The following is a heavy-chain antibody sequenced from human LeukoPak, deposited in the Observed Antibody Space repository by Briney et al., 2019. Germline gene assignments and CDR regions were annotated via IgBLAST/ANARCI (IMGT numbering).Heavy chain of an antibody. J-gene: IGHJ1*01. CDR1: GFTFSSYP. CDR2: VSDDGNKK. D-gene: IGHD2-15*01. CDR3: GNQCSGGTCPEH. Sequence: GRSLRLSCAASGFTFSSYPMHWVRQAPGKGLEWVAVVSDDGNKKFDADFVKGRFTISRDNSKNTLYLQMNSLRGEDSAVYFCGNQCSGGTCPEHWGQGTQVTVSS. V-gene: IGHV3-30-3*01.